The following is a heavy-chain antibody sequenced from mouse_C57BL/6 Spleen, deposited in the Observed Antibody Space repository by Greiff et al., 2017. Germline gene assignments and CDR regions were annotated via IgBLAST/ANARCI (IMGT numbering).Heavy chain of an antibody. J-gene: IGHJ1*03. V-gene: IGHV3-3*01. D-gene: IGHD2-1*01. CDR2: TFYSGIT. Sequence: EVKLVESGPSLVRPSQTLSLTCTVTGFSINSDCYWIWIRQFPGNKLEYIGYTFYSGITYYNPSLESRTYITRDTAKNQFSLELSSVTTEDTATYDCARDYYGNWYFDVWGTGTTVTVSS. CDR1: GFSINSDCY. CDR3: ARDYYGNWYFDV.